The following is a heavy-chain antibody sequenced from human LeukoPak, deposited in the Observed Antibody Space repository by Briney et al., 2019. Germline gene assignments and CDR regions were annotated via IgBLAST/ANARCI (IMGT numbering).Heavy chain of an antibody. CDR3: ATGHHYYDSSGYYRLFDY. D-gene: IGHD3-22*01. J-gene: IGHJ4*02. CDR2: ISYDGSNK. CDR1: GFTFSSYG. V-gene: IGHV3-30*03. Sequence: PGGSLRLSCAASGFTFSSYGMHWVRQAPGKGLEWVAVISYDGSNKYYADSVKGRFTISRDNSKNTLYLQMDSLRAEDTAVYYCATGHHYYDSSGYYRLFDYWGQGTLVTVSS.